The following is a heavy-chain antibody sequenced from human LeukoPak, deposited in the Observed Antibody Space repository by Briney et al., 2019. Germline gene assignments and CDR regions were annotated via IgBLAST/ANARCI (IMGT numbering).Heavy chain of an antibody. CDR2: ILPIFGTA. V-gene: IGHV1-69*06. Sequence: ASVKVSCKASGYTFTGYYIHWVRQAPGQGLEWMGGILPIFGTANYAQKFQGRVTITADKSTSTAYMELSSLRSEDTAVYYCARDPISSSWYGGDYYYYMDVWGKGTTVTVSS. D-gene: IGHD6-13*01. CDR1: GYTFTGYY. CDR3: ARDPISSSWYGGDYYYYMDV. J-gene: IGHJ6*03.